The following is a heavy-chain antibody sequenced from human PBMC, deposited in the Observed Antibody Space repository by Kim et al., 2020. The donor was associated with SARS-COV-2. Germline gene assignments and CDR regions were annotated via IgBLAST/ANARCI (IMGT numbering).Heavy chain of an antibody. CDR2: IYPGDSDT. D-gene: IGHD3-22*01. V-gene: IGHV5-51*01. Sequence: GESLKISCKGSGYSFTSYWIGWVRQMPGKGLEWMGIIYPGDSDTRYSPSFQGQVTISADKSISTAYLQWSSLKASDTAMYYCARLLDKTHVIPMGDYYDSSGYSRYFDYWGQGTLVTVSS. CDR3: ARLLDKTHVIPMGDYYDSSGYSRYFDY. J-gene: IGHJ4*02. CDR1: GYSFTSYW.